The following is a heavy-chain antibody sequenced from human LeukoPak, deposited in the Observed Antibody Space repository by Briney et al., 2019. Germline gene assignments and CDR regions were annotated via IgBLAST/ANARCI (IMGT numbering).Heavy chain of an antibody. D-gene: IGHD3-9*01. CDR1: GGSISSGGYY. J-gene: IGHJ5*02. Sequence: SETLSLTCTVSGGSISSGGYYWSWIRQHPGKGLEWIGYIYYSGSTYYNPSLKSRVTISVDTSKNQFSLKLSSVTAADTAVYYCARADYDIVTGAPFWFDPWGQGTLVTVSS. V-gene: IGHV4-31*03. CDR3: ARADYDIVTGAPFWFDP. CDR2: IYYSGST.